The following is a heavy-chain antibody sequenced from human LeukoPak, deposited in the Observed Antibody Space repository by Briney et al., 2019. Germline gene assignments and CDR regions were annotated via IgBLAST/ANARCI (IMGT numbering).Heavy chain of an antibody. D-gene: IGHD4-17*01. CDR2: IYTSGST. CDR1: GGSISSGSYY. CDR3: ARNTVTEGWFDP. Sequence: PSETLSLTCTVSGGSISSGSYYWSWIRQPAGKGLEWIGHIYTSGSTNYNPSLKSRVTISVDTSKNQFSLKLSSVTAADTAVYYCARNTVTEGWFDPWGQGTLVTVSS. V-gene: IGHV4-61*09. J-gene: IGHJ5*02.